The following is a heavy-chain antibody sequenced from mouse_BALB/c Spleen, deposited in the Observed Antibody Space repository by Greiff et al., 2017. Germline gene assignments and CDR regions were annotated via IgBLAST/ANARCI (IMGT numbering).Heavy chain of an antibody. CDR3: ARDRGDYDDEGYLDY. D-gene: IGHD2-4*01. CDR1: GFTFTDYY. J-gene: IGHJ2*01. V-gene: IGHV7-3*02. Sequence: EVQLVESGGGLVQPGGSLRLSCATSGFTFTDYYMSWVRQPPGKALEWLGFIRNKANGYTTEYSASVKGRFTISRDNSQSILYLQMNTLRAEDSATYYCARDRGDYDDEGYLDYWGQGTTLIVSS. CDR2: IRNKANGYTT.